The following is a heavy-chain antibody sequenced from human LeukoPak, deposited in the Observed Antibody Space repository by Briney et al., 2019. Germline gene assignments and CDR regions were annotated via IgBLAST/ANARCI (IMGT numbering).Heavy chain of an antibody. Sequence: PSQTLSLTCTVSGGSTSSAGYSWSCMPPHPGKGLEWIGYIYYSGSTEYNPSLKSGVTISVDTSKNQCSLKLSSVTAADTAVYYCARDKRLWFGELLSNWFDPWGEGTLVTVSP. V-gene: IGHV4-31*03. J-gene: IGHJ5*02. CDR2: IYYSGST. D-gene: IGHD3-10*01. CDR3: ARDKRLWFGELLSNWFDP. CDR1: GGSTSSAGYS.